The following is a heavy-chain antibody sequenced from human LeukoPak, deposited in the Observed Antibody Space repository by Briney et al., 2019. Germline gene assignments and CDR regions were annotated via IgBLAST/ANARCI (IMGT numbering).Heavy chain of an antibody. V-gene: IGHV3-30*18. CDR3: AKGLFTGTTADY. J-gene: IGHJ4*02. CDR2: ISYGGSNK. D-gene: IGHD1-7*01. Sequence: GGSLRLSCAASGFSFSNYDMHWVRQAPGKGLERVAGISYGGSNKYYADSVKGRFTISRDNSKNTLYLQMNSLRAEDTAVYYCAKGLFTGTTADYWGQGTLVTVSS. CDR1: GFSFSNYD.